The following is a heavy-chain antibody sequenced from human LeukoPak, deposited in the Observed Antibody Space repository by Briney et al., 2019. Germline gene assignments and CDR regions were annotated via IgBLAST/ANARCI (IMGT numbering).Heavy chain of an antibody. CDR3: ARVGGYQLLPQYYFDC. J-gene: IGHJ4*02. Sequence: SETLSLTCTVSGGSISSGGYYWSWIRQHPGKCLEWIGYIYYSRSTYYNPSLKSRVTITVDTTKNQFSLKLSSVTAADTAVYYCARVGGYQLLPQYYFDCWGQGTLVTVSS. CDR2: IYYSRST. CDR1: GGSISSGGYY. D-gene: IGHD2-2*01. V-gene: IGHV4-31*03.